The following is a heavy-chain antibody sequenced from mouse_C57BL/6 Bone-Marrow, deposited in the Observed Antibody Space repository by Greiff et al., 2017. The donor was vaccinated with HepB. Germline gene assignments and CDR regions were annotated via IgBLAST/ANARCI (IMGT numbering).Heavy chain of an antibody. CDR1: GYTFTSYG. D-gene: IGHD2-1*01. CDR2: IYPRSGNT. V-gene: IGHV1-81*01. Sequence: VQLQQSGAELARPGASVKLSCKASGYTFTSYGISWVKQRTGQGLEWIGEIYPRSGNTYYNEKFKGKATLTADKSSSTAYMEIRSLTSEDSAVYFCARGYYGNYDYAMDYWGQGTSVTVSS. CDR3: ARGYYGNYDYAMDY. J-gene: IGHJ4*01.